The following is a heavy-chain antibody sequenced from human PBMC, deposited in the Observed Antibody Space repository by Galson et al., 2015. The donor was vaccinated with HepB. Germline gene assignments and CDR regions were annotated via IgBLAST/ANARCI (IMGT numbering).Heavy chain of an antibody. CDR3: AKDWPDDGY. J-gene: IGHJ4*02. Sequence: SLRLSCAASGFTFSSYSMNWVRQAPGKGLEWVSSISSSSSYIYYADSVEGRFTISRDNAKNSLYLQMNSLRAEDTAVYYCAKDWPDDGYWGQGTLVTVSS. V-gene: IGHV3-21*01. CDR1: GFTFSSYS. CDR2: ISSSSSYI.